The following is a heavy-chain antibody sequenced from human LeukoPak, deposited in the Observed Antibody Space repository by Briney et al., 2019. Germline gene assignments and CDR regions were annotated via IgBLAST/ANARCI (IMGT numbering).Heavy chain of an antibody. CDR3: ARDPRNKGFDP. CDR1: GFTLSYYW. CDR2: ISGDGSTT. D-gene: IGHD1/OR15-1a*01. J-gene: IGHJ5*02. Sequence: GGSQRLSCAASGFTLSYYWMHWVRQGPGKGLVWVSTISGDGSTTHYADSVKGRFTISRDNAKNTLYLEMNSLRAEDTAVYYCARDPRNKGFDPWGQGTLVTVSS. V-gene: IGHV3-74*01.